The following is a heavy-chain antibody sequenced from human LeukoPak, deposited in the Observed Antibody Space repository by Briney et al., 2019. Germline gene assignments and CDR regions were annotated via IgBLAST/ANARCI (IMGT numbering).Heavy chain of an antibody. V-gene: IGHV1-18*01. Sequence: ATVKVSCKASGCTFTSYGISWVRQAPGQGLEWMGWISAYNGNTNYAQKLQGRVTMTTDTSTSTAYMELRSLRSDDTAVYYCARDSALRTRGVPADYWGQGTLVTVSS. CDR3: ARDSALRTRGVPADY. CDR1: GCTFTSYG. J-gene: IGHJ4*02. D-gene: IGHD2-2*01. CDR2: ISAYNGNT.